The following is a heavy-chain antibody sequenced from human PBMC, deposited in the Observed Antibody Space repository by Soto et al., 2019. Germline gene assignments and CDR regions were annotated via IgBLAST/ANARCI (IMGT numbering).Heavy chain of an antibody. V-gene: IGHV3-11*06. D-gene: IGHD6-13*01. J-gene: IGHJ4*02. Sequence: PGGSLRLSCAASGFTFSDYYMSWIRQAPGKGLEWVSYISSSSSYTNYADSVKGRFTISRDNAKNSLYLQMNSLRAEDTAVYYCARVRGGRIAAAGDFDYWGQGTLVTVSS. CDR1: GFTFSDYY. CDR2: ISSSSSYT. CDR3: ARVRGGRIAAAGDFDY.